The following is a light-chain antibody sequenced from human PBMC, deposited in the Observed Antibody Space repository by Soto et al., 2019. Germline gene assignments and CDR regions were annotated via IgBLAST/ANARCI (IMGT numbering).Light chain of an antibody. CDR1: QSVSSNN. V-gene: IGKV3-20*01. CDR2: GAS. J-gene: IGKJ3*01. CDR3: QQYGRSPYT. Sequence: EIVLTQSPGTLYLSPGERATLSCRASQSVSSNNLAWYQQRPGQAPRVDIYGASTRATGIPERFSGSGSGPDFTLTISRLEPEDFAVYYCQQYGRSPYTFVPGTKVDIK.